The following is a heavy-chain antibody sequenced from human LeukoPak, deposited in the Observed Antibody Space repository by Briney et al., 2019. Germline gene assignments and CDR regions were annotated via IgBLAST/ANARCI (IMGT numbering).Heavy chain of an antibody. V-gene: IGHV4-4*07. D-gene: IGHD6-19*01. Sequence: SETLSLTCTVSGGSLGTFYWSWIRQSAGKGLEYIGWIHPTGSTNYKPSLKSRVTMSIDTSKNQFSMTLQFVTAADTALYFCARADSGLYLDAWGQGTLVTVSS. CDR1: GGSLGTFY. CDR2: IHPTGST. CDR3: ARADSGLYLDA. J-gene: IGHJ1*01.